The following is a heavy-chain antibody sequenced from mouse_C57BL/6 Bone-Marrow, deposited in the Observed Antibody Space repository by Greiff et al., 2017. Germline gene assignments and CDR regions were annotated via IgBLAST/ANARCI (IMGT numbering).Heavy chain of an antibody. D-gene: IGHD2-5*01. V-gene: IGHV1-81*01. CDR2: IYPRSGNT. CDR1: GYTFTSYG. Sequence: QVQLQQSGAELARPGASVKLSCKASGYTFTSYGISWVKQRTGQGLEWIGEIYPRSGNTYYNEKFKGKANLTADKSSSTAYMELRSLTSEDSAVFFCAKPYYSNPAWFAYWGQGTLVTVSA. CDR3: AKPYYSNPAWFAY. J-gene: IGHJ3*01.